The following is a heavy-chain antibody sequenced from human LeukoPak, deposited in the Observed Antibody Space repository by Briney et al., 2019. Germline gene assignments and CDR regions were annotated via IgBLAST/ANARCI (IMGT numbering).Heavy chain of an antibody. CDR2: INSDGSST. J-gene: IGHJ4*02. D-gene: IGHD4/OR15-4a*01. CDR1: GFTFSTSW. Sequence: GGSLRLSCAASGFTFSTSWLHWVRQAPGKGLVWVSRINSDGSSTTYADSVKGRFTISRDNAKNTLYLQMNRLRAEDTAVYYCAREGQTPSIRLYYFDSWGQGTLVTVSS. CDR3: AREGQTPSIRLYYFDS. V-gene: IGHV3-74*03.